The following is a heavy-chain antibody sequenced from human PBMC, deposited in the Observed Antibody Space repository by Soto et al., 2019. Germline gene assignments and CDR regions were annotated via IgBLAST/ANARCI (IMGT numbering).Heavy chain of an antibody. J-gene: IGHJ6*02. CDR1: GFSLSNARMG. CDR3: ARERGTLVITYHYFDMDV. V-gene: IGHV2-26*01. CDR2: ILSNDEK. Sequence: SGPTLVNPTETLTLTCIVSGFSLSNARMGVSWIRQPPGKALEWLAHILSNDEKSYNTSLKSRLTSSKDTSKSQVVLTMTNLDPVDTATYYCARERGTLVITYHYFDMDVWGQGTTVTVS. D-gene: IGHD3-16*01.